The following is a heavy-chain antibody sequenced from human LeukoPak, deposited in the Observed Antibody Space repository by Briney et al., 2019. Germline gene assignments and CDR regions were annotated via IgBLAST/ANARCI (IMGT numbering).Heavy chain of an antibody. CDR3: AKSDSPYSSSWYPWGY. J-gene: IGHJ4*02. Sequence: PGGSLRFSCAASGFTFSNYAMSWVRQAPGKGLEWVSVISGSAERTHYADSVKGRFTIFRDNSKNTLYLQMNTLRVEDTAVYYCAKSDSPYSSSWYPWGYWGQGTLVTVSS. V-gene: IGHV3-23*01. CDR1: GFTFSNYA. D-gene: IGHD6-13*01. CDR2: ISGSAERT.